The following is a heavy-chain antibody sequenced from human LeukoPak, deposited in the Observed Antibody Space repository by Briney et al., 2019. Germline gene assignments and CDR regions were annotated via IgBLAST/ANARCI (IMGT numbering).Heavy chain of an antibody. Sequence: GGSLRLSCAASGFTFSSYEMNWVRQAPGKGLEWVSYISSSGSTIYYADSVKGRFTLSRDNAKNSLYLQMNSLRAEDTAVYYCARGDDILTGYYTFDYWGQGTLVTVSS. CDR2: ISSSGSTI. CDR3: ARGDDILTGYYTFDY. D-gene: IGHD3-9*01. CDR1: GFTFSSYE. V-gene: IGHV3-48*03. J-gene: IGHJ4*02.